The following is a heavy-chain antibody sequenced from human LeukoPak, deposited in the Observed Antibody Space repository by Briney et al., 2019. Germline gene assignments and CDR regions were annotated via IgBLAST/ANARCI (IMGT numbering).Heavy chain of an antibody. CDR1: GFTFSTFW. Sequence: GGSLRLSCATSGFTFSTFWMHWVRHAPGKGLVWVSRINSDARSTSYADSVKGRFTISRDNAKNTPYLQMNSLRAEDTAVYYCARGADTGYSSDSWGQGTLVTVSS. J-gene: IGHJ5*02. CDR2: INSDARST. D-gene: IGHD6-19*01. CDR3: ARGADTGYSSDS. V-gene: IGHV3-74*01.